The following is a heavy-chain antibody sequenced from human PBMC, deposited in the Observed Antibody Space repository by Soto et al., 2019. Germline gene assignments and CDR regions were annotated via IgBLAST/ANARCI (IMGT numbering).Heavy chain of an antibody. CDR2: LSNTGRRT. D-gene: IGHD6-13*01. J-gene: IGHJ4*02. V-gene: IGHV3-23*01. Sequence: GGSLRLSXVVSVFPFGANAMSWVRQAPGKGLEWVSGLSNTGRRTSYADSVKGRFNISRDNSENTVYLQMNSLRVEDTAIYYCAKDLYTSIYFINFDYWGQGALVTVSS. CDR3: AKDLYTSIYFINFDY. CDR1: VFPFGANA.